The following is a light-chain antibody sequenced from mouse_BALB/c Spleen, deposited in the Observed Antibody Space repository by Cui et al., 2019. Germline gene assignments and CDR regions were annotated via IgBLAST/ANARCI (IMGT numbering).Light chain of an antibody. J-gene: IGKJ5*01. V-gene: IGKV14-111*01. CDR3: LQYDEFPLT. Sequence: DIKMTQSPSSMYASLGERVTITCKASQDINSYLGWFQQKPGKSPKTLIYRANRLVNGVPSRFSGSGSGKDYSLTISSLEYEDMGIYYCLQYDEFPLTFGAGTKLELK. CDR1: QDINSY. CDR2: RAN.